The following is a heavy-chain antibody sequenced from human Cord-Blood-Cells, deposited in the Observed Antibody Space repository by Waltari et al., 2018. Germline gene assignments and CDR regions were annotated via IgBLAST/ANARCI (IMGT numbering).Heavy chain of an antibody. CDR1: GGSFSGYY. V-gene: IGHV4-34*01. CDR3: ARGDYDFWSGYYFDY. Sequence: QVQLQQWGAGLLKPSETLSLTCAVYGGSFSGYYWSWIRQPPGKGLEWIGEINHSGSTNYNPSLKSRVTISVDTSKNQFSLKLSSVTAADTAVYYCARGDYDFWSGYYFDYRGQGTLVTVSS. J-gene: IGHJ4*02. CDR2: INHSGST. D-gene: IGHD3-3*01.